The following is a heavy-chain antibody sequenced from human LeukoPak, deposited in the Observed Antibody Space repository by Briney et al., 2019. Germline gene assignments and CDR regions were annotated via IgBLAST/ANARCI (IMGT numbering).Heavy chain of an antibody. CDR3: ARGDETTTVTAFDY. D-gene: IGHD4-17*01. CDR2: IYYSGST. J-gene: IGHJ4*02. V-gene: IGHV4-39*01. Sequence: SETLSLTCTVSGGSISSSSYYWGWIRQPPGKGLEWIGSIYYSGSTYYNPSLKSRVTISVDTSKNQFSLRLSSVTAADTAVYYCARGDETTTVTAFDYWGQGTLVTVSS. CDR1: GGSISSSSYY.